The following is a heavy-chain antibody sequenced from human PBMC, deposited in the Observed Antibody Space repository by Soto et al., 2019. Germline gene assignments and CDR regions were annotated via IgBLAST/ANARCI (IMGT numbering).Heavy chain of an antibody. V-gene: IGHV1-69*01. D-gene: IGHD3-9*01. CDR2: IIPIFGTA. Sequence: QVQLVQSGAEVKKPGSSVKVSCKASGGTFSSYAISWVRQAPGQGLEWMGGIIPIFGTANYAQKFQGRVTITADESTSTAYMELSSLRSEDTALYYYAMTYYDILTGYPLDFDYWGQGTLVTVSS. J-gene: IGHJ4*02. CDR1: GGTFSSYA. CDR3: AMTYYDILTGYPLDFDY.